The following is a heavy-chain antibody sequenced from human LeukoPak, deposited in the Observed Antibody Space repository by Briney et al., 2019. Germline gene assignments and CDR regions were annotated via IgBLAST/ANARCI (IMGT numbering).Heavy chain of an antibody. D-gene: IGHD6-19*01. CDR3: ARSLKTVIAVAVGY. CDR1: GFTFSSYA. V-gene: IGHV3-30*04. Sequence: GGSLRLSCAASGFTFSSYAMHWVRQAPGKGLEWVAVISYDGSNKYYADSVKGRFTISRDNSKNTLYLQMNSLRAEDTAVYYCARSLKTVIAVAVGYWGQGTLVTVSS. J-gene: IGHJ4*02. CDR2: ISYDGSNK.